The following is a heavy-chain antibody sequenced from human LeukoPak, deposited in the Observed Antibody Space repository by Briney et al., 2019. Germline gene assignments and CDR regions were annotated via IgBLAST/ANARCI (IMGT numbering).Heavy chain of an antibody. CDR2: IYYSGST. J-gene: IGHJ4*02. V-gene: IGHV4-39*01. CDR3: ASRGKNILTGYWVDY. CDR1: GGSISSSSYY. D-gene: IGHD3-9*01. Sequence: ETLSLTCTVSGGSISSSSYYWGWIRQPPGKGLEWIGSIYYSGSTYYNPSLKSRVTISVDTSKNQFSLKLSSVTAADTAVYYCASRGKNILTGYWVDYWGQGTLVTVSS.